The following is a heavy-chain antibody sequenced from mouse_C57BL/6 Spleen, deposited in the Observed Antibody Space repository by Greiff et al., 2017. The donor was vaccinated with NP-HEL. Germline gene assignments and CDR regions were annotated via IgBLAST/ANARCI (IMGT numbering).Heavy chain of an antibody. CDR3: ARGIYDYGYFDV. CDR2: ISYSGST. D-gene: IGHD2-3*01. V-gene: IGHV3-1*01. J-gene: IGHJ1*03. Sequence: VQLQQSGPGMVKPSQSLSLTCTVTGYSITSGYDWHWIRHFPGNKLEWMGYISYSGSTNYNPSLKSRISITHDTSKNHFFLKLNSVTTEDTATYYCARGIYDYGYFDVWGTGTTVTVSS. CDR1: GYSITSGYD.